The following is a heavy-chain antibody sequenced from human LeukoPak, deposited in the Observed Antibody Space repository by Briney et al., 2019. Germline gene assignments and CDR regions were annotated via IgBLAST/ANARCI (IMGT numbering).Heavy chain of an antibody. CDR1: GFTVSTYS. V-gene: IGHV3-53*01. Sequence: GGSLRLSCAASGFTVSTYSMSWVRQAPGKGLEWVATFSSGGRTSYADSVKGRFTISRDTSQNTVYLQMNSLRDEDMALYYCASILYGWGQGALVTVSS. CDR2: FSSGGRT. CDR3: ASILYG. J-gene: IGHJ4*02. D-gene: IGHD2/OR15-2a*01.